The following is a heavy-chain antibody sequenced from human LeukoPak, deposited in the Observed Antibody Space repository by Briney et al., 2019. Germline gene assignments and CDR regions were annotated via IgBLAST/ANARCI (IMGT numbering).Heavy chain of an antibody. CDR3: ARAHSSSSTFDL. J-gene: IGHJ4*02. CDR1: GFTFSDYG. Sequence: GGSLRLFCAASGFTFSDYGIHWVPQAPGQGLEWVALIWYDGSKKYYADSVKGRFTISRDNTKNTLYLQLNSLRADDTAVYYCARAHSSSSTFDLWGQGTLVTVSS. D-gene: IGHD6-6*01. CDR2: IWYDGSKK. V-gene: IGHV3-33*01.